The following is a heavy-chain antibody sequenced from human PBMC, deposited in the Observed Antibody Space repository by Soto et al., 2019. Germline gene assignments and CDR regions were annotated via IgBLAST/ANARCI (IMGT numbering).Heavy chain of an antibody. V-gene: IGHV3-66*02. CDR1: GFTVSSNY. J-gene: IGHJ3*02. D-gene: IGHD1-26*01. CDR3: ARPNLGPRAFDI. Sequence: GGSLRLSCAASGFTVSSNYMSWVRQAPGKGLEWVSVIYSGGSTYYADSVKGRFTISRDNSKNTLYLQMNSLRAEDTAVYYCARPNLGPRAFDIWGQGTMVTVSS. CDR2: IYSGGST.